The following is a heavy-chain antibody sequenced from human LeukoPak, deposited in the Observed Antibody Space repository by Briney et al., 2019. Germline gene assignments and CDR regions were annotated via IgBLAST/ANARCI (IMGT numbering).Heavy chain of an antibody. CDR3: AKDPDCTSGICYTFFDY. CDR2: ISGSGGST. V-gene: IGHV3-23*01. CDR1: GFTVSDNY. Sequence: GGSLRLSCVVSGFTVSDNYMTWVRRAPGKGLEWVSAISGSGGSTYYADSVKGRFTISRDNSKNTLYLQMNSLRAEDTAVYYCAKDPDCTSGICYTFFDYWGQGTLVTVSS. D-gene: IGHD2-8*01. J-gene: IGHJ4*02.